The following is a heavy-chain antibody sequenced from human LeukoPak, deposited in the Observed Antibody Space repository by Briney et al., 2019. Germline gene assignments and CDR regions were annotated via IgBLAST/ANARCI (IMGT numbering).Heavy chain of an antibody. CDR3: AKVLGVAAKYYFDF. Sequence: TGGSLRLSCAASGLTFSGYAMSWVRQAPGKGLEWVSVMSGSDGSTYYADPVKGRFTISRDNSKNTLYLQMNSLRAEDTAVYYCAKVLGVAAKYYFDFWGQGTLVTVSS. CDR2: MSGSDGST. CDR1: GLTFSGYA. J-gene: IGHJ4*02. D-gene: IGHD2-15*01. V-gene: IGHV3-23*01.